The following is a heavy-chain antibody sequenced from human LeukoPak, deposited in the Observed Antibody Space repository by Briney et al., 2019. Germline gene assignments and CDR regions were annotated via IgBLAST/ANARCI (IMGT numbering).Heavy chain of an antibody. J-gene: IGHJ5*02. V-gene: IGHV4-59*01. D-gene: IGHD3-22*01. CDR1: GGSISTYY. CDR2: VYYTGST. Sequence: NPSETLSLTCTVSGGSISTYYWTWIRQPPAKGLEWIGYVYYTGSTNYNASLKSRVTISVDTSKNQFSLKLSSVTAADTAVYYCAREYSSGRAWYDPWGQGTLVTVSS. CDR3: AREYSSGRAWYDP.